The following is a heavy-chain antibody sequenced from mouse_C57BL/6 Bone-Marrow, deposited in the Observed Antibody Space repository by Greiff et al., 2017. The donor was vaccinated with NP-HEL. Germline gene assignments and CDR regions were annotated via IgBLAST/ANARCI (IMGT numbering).Heavy chain of an antibody. CDR1: GFNIKDYY. CDR2: VDPEDGDT. D-gene: IGHD1-1*01. CDR3: AREYCSSYEAMDY. J-gene: IGHJ4*01. Sequence: EVQLQESGAELVKPGASVKLSCTASGFNIKDYYMHWVKQRTEQGLVWIGSVDPEDGDTKYAAKFQGKATITAETFSNTAYLQLSSMTSDDTAVYDCAREYCSSYEAMDYWGQGTSITVTS. V-gene: IGHV14-2*01.